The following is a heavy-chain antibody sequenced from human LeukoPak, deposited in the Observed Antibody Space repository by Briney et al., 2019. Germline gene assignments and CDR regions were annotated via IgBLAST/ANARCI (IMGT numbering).Heavy chain of an antibody. CDR2: ISPLFGSA. CDR3: ARDSGARSFDY. CDR1: GGTFSRYT. V-gene: IGHV1-69*05. Sequence: ASVKVSCKASGGTFSRYTLNWVRQAPGQGLEWMGGISPLFGSAKYAQKFQGRVTITTDESTSTAYMELSSLRSEDTAVYYCARDSGARSFDYWGQGTLVTVSS. J-gene: IGHJ4*02.